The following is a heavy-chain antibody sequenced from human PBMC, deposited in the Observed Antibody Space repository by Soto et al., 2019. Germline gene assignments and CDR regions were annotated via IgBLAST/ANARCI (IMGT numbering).Heavy chain of an antibody. V-gene: IGHV3-43*01. CDR3: AKDKDTAMVIFDY. CDR2: ISWDGGST. Sequence: GGSLRLSCAASGFTFDDYTMHWVRQAPGKGLEWVSLISWDGGSTYYAGSVKGRFTISRDNSKNSLYLQMNSLRTEDTALYYCAKDKDTAMVIFDYWGQGTLVTVSS. D-gene: IGHD5-18*01. CDR1: GFTFDDYT. J-gene: IGHJ4*02.